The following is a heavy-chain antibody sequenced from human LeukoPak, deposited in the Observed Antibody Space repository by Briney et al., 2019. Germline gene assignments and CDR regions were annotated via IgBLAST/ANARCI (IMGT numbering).Heavy chain of an antibody. D-gene: IGHD3-10*01. V-gene: IGHV4-61*01. CDR2: VYYSGST. CDR3: ARVRYGSGSYYFDN. J-gene: IGHJ4*02. CDR1: GGSVTRDNYY. Sequence: SETLSLTCTVSGGSVTRDNYYWTWIRQAPGKGLDWIGYVYYSGSTNYSPSLKSRVTVSVDTSKNQFSLKLTSVTAADTAVYYCARVRYGSGSYYFDNWGQGTLVTVSS.